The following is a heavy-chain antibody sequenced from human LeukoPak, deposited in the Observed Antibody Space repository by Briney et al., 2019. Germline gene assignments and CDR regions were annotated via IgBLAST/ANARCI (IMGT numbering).Heavy chain of an antibody. CDR3: VRWHLATAGAFN. J-gene: IGHJ4*02. D-gene: IGHD6-13*01. CDR2: IPNDGSSP. V-gene: IGHV3-74*01. CDR1: GFAFSNDW. Sequence: PGGSLRLSCAASGFAFSNDWMHWVRQAPGKGLMWVSRIPNDGSSPTYADSVKGRFTISGDNAKNTVYLQMNSLRAEDTAVYYCVRWHLATAGAFNWGQGTLVTVSS.